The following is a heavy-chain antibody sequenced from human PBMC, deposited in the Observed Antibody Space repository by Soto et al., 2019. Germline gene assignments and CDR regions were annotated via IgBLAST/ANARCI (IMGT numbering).Heavy chain of an antibody. CDR3: ARDQSCADLGSPDY. CDR1: GYTFTGYY. V-gene: IGHV1-2*02. J-gene: IGHJ4*02. CDR2: MNAKSGGA. Sequence: QVQLVQAGAEVKKPGASVKVSCKASGYTFTGYYIHWVRQAPGQGLEWMGWMNAKSGGANHAPKFQGRVAMSRDTSTSTAYLQLRALTSYVTAVYYCARDQSCADLGSPDYWGQGTLVAVSS. D-gene: IGHD1-26*01.